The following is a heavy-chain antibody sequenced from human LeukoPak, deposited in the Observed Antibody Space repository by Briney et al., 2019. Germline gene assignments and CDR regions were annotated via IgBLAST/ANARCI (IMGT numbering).Heavy chain of an antibody. CDR3: ATERPDTSGSKIDY. J-gene: IGHJ4*02. CDR1: GFTFSNYA. Sequence: GGSLRLSCVASGFTFSNYAMHWVRQAPGKGLEWVAFIRYDGSKRYYADSVNGRFTISRDNSKNTLYLQLNSLRAEDTAVYYCATERPDTSGSKIDYWGQGTLVTVSS. CDR2: IRYDGSKR. V-gene: IGHV3-30*02. D-gene: IGHD3-22*01.